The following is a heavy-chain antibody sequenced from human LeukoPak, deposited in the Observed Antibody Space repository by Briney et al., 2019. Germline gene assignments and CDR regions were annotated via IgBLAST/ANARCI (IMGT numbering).Heavy chain of an antibody. CDR1: GFTFSSHA. J-gene: IGHJ4*02. CDR3: ARTDYGAPLDY. Sequence: GGSLGLSCAASGFTFSSHAMSWVRQAPGKGLEWVSGISGSGGSTYYADSVKGRFTISRDNSKNTLYLQMNSLRAEDTAVYYCARTDYGAPLDYWGQGTLVTVSS. CDR2: ISGSGGST. D-gene: IGHD4-17*01. V-gene: IGHV3-23*01.